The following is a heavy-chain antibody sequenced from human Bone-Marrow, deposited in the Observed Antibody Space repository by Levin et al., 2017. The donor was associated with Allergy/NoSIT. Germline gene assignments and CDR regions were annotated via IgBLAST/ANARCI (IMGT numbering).Heavy chain of an antibody. CDR3: ARSRSCDSTTCYDDYNFLAP. D-gene: IGHD2-2*01. V-gene: IGHV4-59*01. Sequence: SETLSLTCTVSGPSMSTFYWTWIRQPPGKGLEWIGHVFHTGTTNYSPSLKSRVTMSMDTSKNQLSLKLTSVTAADTAVYSCARSRSCDSTTCYDDYNFLAPWGQGAPVIVSS. J-gene: IGHJ5*02. CDR1: GPSMSTFY. CDR2: VFHTGTT.